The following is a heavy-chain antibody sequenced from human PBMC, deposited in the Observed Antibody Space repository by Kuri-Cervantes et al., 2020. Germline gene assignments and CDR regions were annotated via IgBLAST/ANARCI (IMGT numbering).Heavy chain of an antibody. D-gene: IGHD6-13*01. CDR1: GFTFSDYY. CDR2: ISSSGSTI. Sequence: GGSLRLSCAASGFTFSDYYMSWIRQAPGKGLEWVSYISSSGSTIYYADSVKGRFTISRDNAKNSLYLQMNSLRAEDTAVYYCARDVSSSWFPFDYWGQGTLVTVSS. J-gene: IGHJ4*02. CDR3: ARDVSSSWFPFDY. V-gene: IGHV3-11*04.